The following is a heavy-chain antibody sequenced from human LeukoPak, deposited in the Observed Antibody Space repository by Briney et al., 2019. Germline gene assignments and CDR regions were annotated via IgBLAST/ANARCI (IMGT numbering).Heavy chain of an antibody. J-gene: IGHJ4*02. V-gene: IGHV3-21*01. D-gene: IGHD6-13*01. Sequence: GGSLRLSCTASGFSFSSYAMSWVRQAPGRGLEWVSSISSSSSYIYYADSVKGRFTISRDNAKNSLYLQMNSLRAEDTAVYYCARWTQYSSSWYYDYWGQGTLVTVSS. CDR2: ISSSSSYI. CDR3: ARWTQYSSSWYYDY. CDR1: GFSFSSYA.